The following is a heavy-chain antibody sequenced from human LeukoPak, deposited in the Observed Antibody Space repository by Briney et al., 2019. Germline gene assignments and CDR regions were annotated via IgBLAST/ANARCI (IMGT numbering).Heavy chain of an antibody. CDR3: ARALAGASDY. J-gene: IGHJ4*02. Sequence: SETLSLTCTVSGGSISSGGYYWSWVRQHPGKGLEWIGYIYYSGSTYYNPSLKSRVTISVDTSKNQFSLKLSSVTAADTAVYYCARALAGASDYWGQGTLVTVSS. V-gene: IGHV4-31*03. CDR2: IYYSGST. CDR1: GGSISSGGYY.